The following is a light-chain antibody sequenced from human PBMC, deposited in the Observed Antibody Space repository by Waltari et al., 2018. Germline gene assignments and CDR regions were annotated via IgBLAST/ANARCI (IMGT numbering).Light chain of an antibody. CDR1: QNVNSN. CDR2: GAS. V-gene: IGKV3-15*01. J-gene: IGKJ2*01. CDR3: HQYNNWPPYT. Sequence: EVVITQSPATLSVSPGERATLSCRASQNVNSNVAWYQQKPGQAPRLLIYGASSTATGIPARFSGSGSGTEFTLTISSLQSEDFAVYYCHQYNNWPPYTFGQGTKLEIK.